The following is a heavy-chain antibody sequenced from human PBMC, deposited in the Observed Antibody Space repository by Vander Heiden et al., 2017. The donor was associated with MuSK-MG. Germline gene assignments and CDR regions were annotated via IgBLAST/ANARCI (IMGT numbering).Heavy chain of an antibody. J-gene: IGHJ4*02. Sequence: EVQLLESGGGLVQPGGSLRLSCAASGFTFSSYAMSWVRQAPGKGLEWVSAISGSGGSTYYADSVKGRFTISRDNSKNTLYLQMNSLRAEDTAVYYCARLGGLVRPANYGVLHFDYWGQGTLVTVSS. V-gene: IGHV3-23*01. D-gene: IGHD4-17*01. CDR2: ISGSGGST. CDR1: GFTFSSYA. CDR3: ARLGGLVRPANYGVLHFDY.